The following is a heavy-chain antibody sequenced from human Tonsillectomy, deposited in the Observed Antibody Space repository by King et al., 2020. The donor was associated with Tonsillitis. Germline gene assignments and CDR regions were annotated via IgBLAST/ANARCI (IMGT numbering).Heavy chain of an antibody. J-gene: IGHJ6*02. CDR3: ARAVYYYYGMDV. CDR2: INHSGST. CDR1: GGSFSGYY. Sequence: QVQLQQWGAGLLKPSETLSLTCAVYGGSFSGYYWSWIRQPPGKGLEWIGEINHSGSTNYNPSLKSRVTISVDTSKNQFSLKLSSVTAADTAVYYCARAVYYYYGMDVWGQGTTVTVSS. V-gene: IGHV4-34*01.